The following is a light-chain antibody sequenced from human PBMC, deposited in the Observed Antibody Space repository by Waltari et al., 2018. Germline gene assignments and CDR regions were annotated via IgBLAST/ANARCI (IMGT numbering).Light chain of an antibody. V-gene: IGLV4-69*01. CDR1: SGHSNYA. J-gene: IGLJ3*02. CDR2: VNSDGSH. CDR3: QTGGFGIWV. Sequence: QLLLTQSPSASASLGASVKLTCTVSSGHSNYALAWHQQHPQKGPRYLMKVNSDGSHIKGDGIPDRFSGSSSGAGRYLIISSLQAEDEADYYCQTGGFGIWVFGGGTTLTVL.